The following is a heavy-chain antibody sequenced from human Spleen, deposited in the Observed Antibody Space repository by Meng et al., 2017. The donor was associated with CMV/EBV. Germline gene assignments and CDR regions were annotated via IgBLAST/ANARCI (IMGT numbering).Heavy chain of an antibody. CDR3: AKDGDITIFGVVIISFDY. CDR2: ISGSGGST. D-gene: IGHD3-3*01. J-gene: IGHJ4*02. V-gene: IGHV3-23*01. CDR1: GFTFSSYA. Sequence: LSLTCAASGFTFSSYAMSWVRQAPGKGLEWVSAISGSGGSTYYADSVKGRFTISRDNSKNTLYLQMNSLRAEDTAVYYCAKDGDITIFGVVIISFDYWGQGTLVTVSS.